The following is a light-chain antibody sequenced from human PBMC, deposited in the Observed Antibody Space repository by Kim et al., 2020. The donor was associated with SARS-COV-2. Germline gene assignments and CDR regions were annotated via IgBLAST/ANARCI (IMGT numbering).Light chain of an antibody. CDR3: CSYSGGSTWV. CDR2: DVS. J-gene: IGLJ3*02. CDR1: SGDVGAYDY. Sequence: QSALTQPRSVSGSPGQSITISCTGTSGDVGAYDYVSWYQHFPGGAPKLIIYDVSKRPSGVPDRFSGSKSGKTASLTISWLQAEDEADYYCCSYSGGSTWVFGGGTKVTVL. V-gene: IGLV2-11*01.